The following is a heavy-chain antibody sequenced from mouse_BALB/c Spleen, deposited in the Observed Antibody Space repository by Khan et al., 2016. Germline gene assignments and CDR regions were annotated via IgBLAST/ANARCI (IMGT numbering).Heavy chain of an antibody. CDR2: IWAGGST. CDR3: ARDGVFYGSSFADWYFDV. D-gene: IGHD1-1*01. V-gene: IGHV2-9*02. J-gene: IGHJ1*01. Sequence: QVQLKESGPGLVAPSQSLSITCTVFGFSLSNYGVHWVRQPPGKGLEWLGVIWAGGSTNYNSALMSRLSISKDNSKSQVFLKTNSLQTDDTATYYCARDGVFYGSSFADWYFDVWGAGTTVTVSS. CDR1: GFSLSNYG.